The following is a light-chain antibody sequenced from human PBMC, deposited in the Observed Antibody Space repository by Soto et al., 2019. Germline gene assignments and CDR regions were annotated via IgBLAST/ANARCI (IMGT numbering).Light chain of an antibody. J-gene: IGLJ1*01. CDR2: DVT. CDR3: AAWDDSLNGRV. CDR1: SSDIGGYNS. V-gene: IGLV2-8*01. Sequence: QSALTQSPSASGSPGQSVTISCTGTSSDIGGYNSVSWYQQHPGKAPKVMIYDVTKRPSGVPDRFSGSKSGNTASLTVSALQAEDEADYYCAAWDDSLNGRVFGTGTKVTVL.